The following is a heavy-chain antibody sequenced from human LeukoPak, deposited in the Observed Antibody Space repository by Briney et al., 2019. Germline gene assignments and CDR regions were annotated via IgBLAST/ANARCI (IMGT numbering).Heavy chain of an antibody. CDR2: IYYSGST. V-gene: IGHV4-39*01. CDR1: GCSISSSSYY. J-gene: IGHJ5*02. Sequence: PSVTLSLTSTVSGCSISSSSYYWGWIRQPPGKGLEWSGSIYYSGSTYYNPSRKSRVTITVDTSTDQFSLKLSSVTAADTAVYYCARHFYGSGSYSNLRWFDPWGQGTLVTVSS. D-gene: IGHD3-10*01. CDR3: ARHFYGSGSYSNLRWFDP.